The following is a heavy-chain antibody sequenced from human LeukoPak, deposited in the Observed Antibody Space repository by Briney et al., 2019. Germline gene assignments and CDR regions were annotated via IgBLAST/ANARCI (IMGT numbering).Heavy chain of an antibody. J-gene: IGHJ3*02. V-gene: IGHV3-53*01. CDR3: VRKNRDFNAAFDI. D-gene: IGHD1-14*01. Sequence: GGSLRLSCAASGFTVSSNYMSWVRQAPGKGLEWVSVIYSAGSGGATYYADSVTGRFTISRDTSQNTLSLQMNSLRAEDTAVYYCVRKNRDFNAAFDIWGQGTVVTVSS. CDR1: GFTVSSNY. CDR2: IYSAGSGGAT.